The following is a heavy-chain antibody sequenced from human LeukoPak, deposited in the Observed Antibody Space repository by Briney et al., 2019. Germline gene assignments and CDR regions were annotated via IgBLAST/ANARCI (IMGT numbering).Heavy chain of an antibody. J-gene: IGHJ4*02. Sequence: ASVKVSCKAPGGTFNSYSIICVRHVHGQGLVWLGVIITIFGTATYAQKFQGRVTITVDESTSTAYMELSSLRSEDRAVYYCARDQASGSYSLDDYWGQGTLVTVSS. CDR3: ARDQASGSYSLDDY. CDR1: GGTFNSYS. CDR2: IITIFGTA. V-gene: IGHV1-69*13. D-gene: IGHD1-26*01.